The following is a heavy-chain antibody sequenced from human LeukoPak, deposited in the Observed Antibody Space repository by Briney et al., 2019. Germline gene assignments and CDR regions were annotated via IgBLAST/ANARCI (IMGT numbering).Heavy chain of an antibody. CDR2: ISGSGGST. D-gene: IGHD3-9*01. CDR1: GFTFSSYA. CDR3: AKDPYYDILTGYYHPDY. V-gene: IGHV3-23*01. J-gene: IGHJ4*02. Sequence: SGGSLRLSCAASGFTFSSYAMSWVRQAPGKGLEWVSAISGSGGSTYYADSVKGRFTISRDNSKNTLYLQMNSLRAEDTAVYYCAKDPYYDILTGYYHPDYWGQGTLVTVSS.